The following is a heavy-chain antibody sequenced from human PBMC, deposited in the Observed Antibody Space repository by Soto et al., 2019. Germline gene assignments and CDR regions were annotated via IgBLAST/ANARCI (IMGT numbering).Heavy chain of an antibody. CDR3: AKTPRAYYYDSSAFFDY. CDR1: GFTFSSYA. Sequence: PGGSLRLSCAASGFTFSSYAMSWVRQAPGKGLEWVSAISGSGGSTYYADSVKGRFTISRDNSKNTLYLQMNSLRAEDTAVYYCAKTPRAYYYDSSAFFDYWGQGTLVTVSS. V-gene: IGHV3-23*01. D-gene: IGHD3-22*01. J-gene: IGHJ4*02. CDR2: ISGSGGST.